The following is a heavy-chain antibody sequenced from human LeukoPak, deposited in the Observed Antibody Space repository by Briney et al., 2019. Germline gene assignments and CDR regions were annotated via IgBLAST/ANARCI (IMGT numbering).Heavy chain of an antibody. CDR3: TRREMGYGSGSYLL. CDR1: GFTFSGSA. D-gene: IGHD3-10*01. CDR2: IRSKANSYAT. J-gene: IGHJ4*02. V-gene: IGHV3-73*01. Sequence: PGGSLRLSCAASGFTFSGSAMHWVRQASGKGLEWAGRIRSKANSYATAYAASVKGRFTISRDDSKNTAYLQMNSLKTEDTAVYYCTRREMGYGSGSYLLWGQGTLVTVSS.